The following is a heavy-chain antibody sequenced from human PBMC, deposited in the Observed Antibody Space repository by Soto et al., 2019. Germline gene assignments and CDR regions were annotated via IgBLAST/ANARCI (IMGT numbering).Heavy chain of an antibody. D-gene: IGHD3-10*01. V-gene: IGHV4-59*12. CDR2: IYYSGST. J-gene: IGHJ5*02. Sequence: PSETLSLTCAVSGGSISSYYWSWIRQPPGKGLEWIGYIYYSGSTNYNPSLKSRVTISVDTSKDQFSLKLSSVTAADTAVYYCARERRITMVRGVIGWFDPWGQGTLVT. CDR3: ARERRITMVRGVIGWFDP. CDR1: GGSISSYY.